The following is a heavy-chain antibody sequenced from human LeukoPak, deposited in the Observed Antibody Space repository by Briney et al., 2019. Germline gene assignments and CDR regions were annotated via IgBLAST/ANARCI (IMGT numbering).Heavy chain of an antibody. J-gene: IGHJ4*02. Sequence: SETLSLTCAVYGGSFSGYYWSWIRQPPGKGLEWIGEINHSGSTNYNPSLKSRVTISVDTSKNPFSLKLSSVTAADTAVYYCARVVLAGDYFDYWGQGTLVTVSS. CDR3: ARVVLAGDYFDY. V-gene: IGHV4-34*01. D-gene: IGHD6-19*01. CDR2: INHSGST. CDR1: GGSFSGYY.